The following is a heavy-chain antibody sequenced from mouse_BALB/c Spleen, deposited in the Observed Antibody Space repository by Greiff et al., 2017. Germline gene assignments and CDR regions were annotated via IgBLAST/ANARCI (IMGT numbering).Heavy chain of an antibody. J-gene: IGHJ3*01. Sequence: EVQLVESGGGLVQPGGSRKLSCAASGFTFSSFGMHWVRQAPEKGLEWVAYISSGSSTIYYADTVKGRFTISRDNPKNTLFLQMTSLRSEDTAMYYCARSFTTATAWFAYWGQGTLVTVSA. CDR3: ARSFTTATAWFAY. V-gene: IGHV5-17*02. CDR2: ISSGSSTI. CDR1: GFTFSSFG. D-gene: IGHD1-2*01.